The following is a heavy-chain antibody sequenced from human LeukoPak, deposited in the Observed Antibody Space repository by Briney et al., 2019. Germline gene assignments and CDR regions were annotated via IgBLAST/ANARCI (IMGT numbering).Heavy chain of an antibody. D-gene: IGHD6-13*01. CDR3: AREEYSSSAPYYFDY. V-gene: IGHV1-3*01. CDR2: INAGNGNT. J-gene: IGHJ4*02. Sequence: ASVKVSCKASGYTFNSYAMHWVRQAPGQRLEWMGWINAGNGNTKYSQKFQGRVTITRDTSASTAYMELSSLRSEDTAVYYCAREEYSSSAPYYFDYWGQGTLVTVSS. CDR1: GYTFNSYA.